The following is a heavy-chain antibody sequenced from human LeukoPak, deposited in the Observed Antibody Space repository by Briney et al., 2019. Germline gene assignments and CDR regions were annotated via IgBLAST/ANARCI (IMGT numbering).Heavy chain of an antibody. J-gene: IGHJ6*03. Sequence: ASVKVSCKASGYTFTSYYMHWVRQAPGQGLEWMGIINPSGGSTSYAQKFQGRVTMTRDMSTSTVYMELSSLRSEDTAVYYCARDRVPTYYYDSSGYYIYMDVWGKGTTVTVSS. D-gene: IGHD3-22*01. CDR1: GYTFTSYY. CDR3: ARDRVPTYYYDSSGYYIYMDV. CDR2: INPSGGST. V-gene: IGHV1-46*01.